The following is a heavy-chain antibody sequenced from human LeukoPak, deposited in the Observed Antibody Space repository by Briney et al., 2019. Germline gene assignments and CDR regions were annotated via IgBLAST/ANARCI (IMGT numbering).Heavy chain of an antibody. Sequence: GGSLRLSCAASGFAFRTSVMYWVRQAPGKGLEWVAYISYDGSKKFYGDTVKGRVTISRDNSKNMLYLQMDSLSTEDTAVYYCAKEFGVRLGELATLDYWGQGTLVTVSS. CDR1: GFAFRTSV. D-gene: IGHD3-16*01. V-gene: IGHV3-30*18. CDR2: ISYDGSKK. CDR3: AKEFGVRLGELATLDY. J-gene: IGHJ4*02.